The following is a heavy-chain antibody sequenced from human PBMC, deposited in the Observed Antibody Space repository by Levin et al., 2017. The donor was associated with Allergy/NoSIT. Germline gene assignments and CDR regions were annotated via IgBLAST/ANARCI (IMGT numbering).Heavy chain of an antibody. V-gene: IGHV4-59*08. CDR1: GGPIISYY. J-gene: IGHJ4*02. D-gene: IGHD3-22*01. Sequence: ASETLSLTCTVSGGPIISYYWSWIRQPPGKGLEWIGYIYYSGSTNYNPSLKSRVTISVDTSKNQFSLKLSSVTAADTAVYYCARLLPSYYDTTGLDYWGQGTLVIVSS. CDR2: IYYSGST. CDR3: ARLLPSYYDTTGLDY.